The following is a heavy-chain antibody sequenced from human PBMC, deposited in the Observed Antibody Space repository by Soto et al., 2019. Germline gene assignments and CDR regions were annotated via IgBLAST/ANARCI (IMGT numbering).Heavy chain of an antibody. CDR2: ISSGSTI. CDR1: GFTFDVYA. V-gene: IGHV3-48*02. D-gene: IGHD5-18*01. Sequence: PGGSLRLSCAASGFTFDVYAMHWVRQAPGKGLEWVSYISSGSTIYYADSVKGRFTISRDNAKNSLYLQMNSLRDEDTAVYYCARDLGYGLFDYWGQGTLVTVSS. CDR3: ARDLGYGLFDY. J-gene: IGHJ4*02.